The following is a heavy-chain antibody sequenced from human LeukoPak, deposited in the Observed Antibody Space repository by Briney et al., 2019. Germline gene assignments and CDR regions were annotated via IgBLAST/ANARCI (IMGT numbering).Heavy chain of an antibody. D-gene: IGHD2-15*01. CDR2: ISSSSYI. V-gene: IGHV3-21*01. J-gene: IGHJ6*02. CDR3: ARVKGVLIVVVAATPYGMDV. Sequence: GGSLRLSCAASGFTFSSYSMNWVRQAPGKGLEWVSSISSSSYIYYADSVKGRFTISRDNAKNSLYLQMNSLRAEDTAVYYCARVKGVLIVVVAATPYGMDVWGQGTTVTVSS. CDR1: GFTFSSYS.